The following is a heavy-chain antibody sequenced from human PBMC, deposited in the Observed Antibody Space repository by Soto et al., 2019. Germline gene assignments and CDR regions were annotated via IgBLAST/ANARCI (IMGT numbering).Heavy chain of an antibody. CDR2: ISWNSGKT. CDR3: VTVRRARWRAYYFYGMDV. CDR1: GFSFDDHT. Sequence: EVQLEESGGGLVQPGTSLRLSCEASGFSFDDHTMHWVRQVPGQGLEWVTGISWNSGKTVYSDSVQGRFIISRDNDKNARFLQMNSLRPEPTASDHRVTVRRARWRAYYFYGMDVCGKG. J-gene: IGHJ6*04. D-gene: IGHD2-15*01. V-gene: IGHV3-9*01.